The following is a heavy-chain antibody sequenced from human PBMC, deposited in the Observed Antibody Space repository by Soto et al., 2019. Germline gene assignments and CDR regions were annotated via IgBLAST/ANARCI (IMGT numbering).Heavy chain of an antibody. Sequence: SVKVSCKASGGTFSSYAISWVRQAPGQGLEWMGGIIPIFGTANYSQKFQGRVTITADESTSTAYMELSSLRSEDTAVYYCARRGSSSSLYYYYGMDVWGQGTTVTVSS. J-gene: IGHJ6*02. CDR3: ARRGSSSSLYYYYGMDV. D-gene: IGHD6-6*01. CDR1: GGTFSSYA. V-gene: IGHV1-69*13. CDR2: IIPIFGTA.